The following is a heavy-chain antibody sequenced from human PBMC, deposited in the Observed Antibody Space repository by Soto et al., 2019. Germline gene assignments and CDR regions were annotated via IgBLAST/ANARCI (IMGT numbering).Heavy chain of an antibody. D-gene: IGHD3-3*01. CDR2: ISAYNGNT. Sequence: ASVKVSCKASGYTFTSYGISWVRQAPGQGLEWTGWISAYNGNTNYAQKLQGRVTMTTDTSTSTAYMELRSLRSDDTAVYYCARDRGTIFGVVNGNFDYWGQGTLVTVSS. J-gene: IGHJ4*02. V-gene: IGHV1-18*01. CDR1: GYTFTSYG. CDR3: ARDRGTIFGVVNGNFDY.